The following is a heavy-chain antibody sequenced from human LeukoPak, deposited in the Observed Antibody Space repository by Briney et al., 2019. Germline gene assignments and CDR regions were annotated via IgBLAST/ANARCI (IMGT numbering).Heavy chain of an antibody. CDR2: ISAYNGNT. Sequence: ASVKVSCKASGYTFTSYGISWVRQAPGQGLVWMGWISAYNGNTNYAQKLQGRVTMTTDTSTSTAYMELRSLRSDDTAVYYCARDLNIVVVPAAMAYWGQGTLVIVSS. D-gene: IGHD2-2*01. J-gene: IGHJ4*02. CDR1: GYTFTSYG. CDR3: ARDLNIVVVPAAMAY. V-gene: IGHV1-18*01.